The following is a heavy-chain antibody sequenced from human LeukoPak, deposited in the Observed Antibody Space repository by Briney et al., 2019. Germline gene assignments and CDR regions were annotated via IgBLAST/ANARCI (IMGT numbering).Heavy chain of an antibody. V-gene: IGHV3-23*01. CDR2: ISTSGVST. CDR1: GFTFSSYA. J-gene: IGHJ4*02. CDR3: ATNTSGTYLDD. Sequence: GGSLSLTCAASGFTFSSYAMTWVRQAPGKGLEWVSSISTSGVSTNYAVSVKGRFTISRDNSKTMVYLQMNSLRAEDTAVYYCATNTSGTYLDDWGQGILVTVSS. D-gene: IGHD1-26*01.